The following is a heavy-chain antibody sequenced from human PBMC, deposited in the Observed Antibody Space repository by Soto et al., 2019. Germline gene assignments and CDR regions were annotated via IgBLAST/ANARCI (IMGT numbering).Heavy chain of an antibody. CDR3: ARDPRSITGTTSSEDFQH. J-gene: IGHJ1*01. CDR2: IIPLLGIT. CDR1: GGTFSGYA. D-gene: IGHD1-20*01. V-gene: IGHV1-69*01. Sequence: QAQLMQSGAEVKKPGSSVKVSCRASGGTFSGYAINWVRQAPGQGLEWMGGIIPLLGITDYGQKFQGRITTAADESTGTAYMDLRGLRSEDTAVYYCARDPRSITGTTSSEDFQHWGQGTPVSVSS.